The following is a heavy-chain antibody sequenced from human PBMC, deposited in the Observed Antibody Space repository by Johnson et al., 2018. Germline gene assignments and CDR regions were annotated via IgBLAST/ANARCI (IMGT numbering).Heavy chain of an antibody. D-gene: IGHD2-15*01. J-gene: IGHJ1*01. V-gene: IGHV3-33*01. CDR1: GFTFSSHG. CDR3: ARDRGDCSGGSCWGYFQH. Sequence: QVQLVQSGGGVVQPGRSLRLSCAASGFTFSSHGMHWFRQAPGQGLEWVAVIWSDGSEKYYADSVKGRFTVSRDNSKNTLYLQMNSLSAEDTAIYYCARDRGDCSGGSCWGYFQHWGQGTLVTVSS. CDR2: IWSDGSEK.